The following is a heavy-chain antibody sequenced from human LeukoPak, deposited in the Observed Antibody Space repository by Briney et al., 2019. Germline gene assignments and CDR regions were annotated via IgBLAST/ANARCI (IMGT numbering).Heavy chain of an antibody. CDR3: ARDRAPFWRSYYYYYYGMDV. D-gene: IGHD3-16*01. V-gene: IGHV1-3*01. Sequence: ASVKVSCKASGYTFTSYAMHWVRQAPGQRLEWMGWINAGSGNTKYSQKFQGRVTITRDTSASTAYMELSSLRSEGTAVYYCARDRAPFWRSYYYYYYGMDVWGQGTTVTVSS. CDR1: GYTFTSYA. J-gene: IGHJ6*02. CDR2: INAGSGNT.